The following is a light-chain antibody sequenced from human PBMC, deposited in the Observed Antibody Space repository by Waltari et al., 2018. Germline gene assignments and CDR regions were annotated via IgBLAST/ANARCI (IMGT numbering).Light chain of an antibody. CDR2: GTS. J-gene: IGKJ5*01. CDR3: QKYGSLIT. CDR1: QSVSSSY. Sequence: EIVLTQSPGTLSLSPGERATLSCRASQSVSSSYVAWYQQKPGQAPRLLMYGTSSRATVIPDRISGSASGTDFTLTISRVEPDDFAVYYCQKYGSLITFGQGTRLEIK. V-gene: IGKV3-20*01.